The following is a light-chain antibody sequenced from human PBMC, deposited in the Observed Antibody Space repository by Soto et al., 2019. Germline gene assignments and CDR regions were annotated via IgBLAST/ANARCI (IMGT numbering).Light chain of an antibody. J-gene: IGKJ5*01. CDR1: QGIGDT. Sequence: EVVMRQSPATLSVSPGEGATLSCRASQGIGDTLAWYQHKPGQAPRLLIYDASNRATGIPARFSGSGSGTDFTLTISRLEPEDFAVYYCQQYGSSRGITFGQGTRLEIK. CDR2: DAS. CDR3: QQYGSSRGIT. V-gene: IGKV3-20*01.